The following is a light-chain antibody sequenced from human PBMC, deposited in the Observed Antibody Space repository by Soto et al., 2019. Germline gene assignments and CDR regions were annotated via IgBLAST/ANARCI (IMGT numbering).Light chain of an antibody. Sequence: QSALTQPPSASGSPGQSVTISCTGTSSDVGGYNYVSWYQQHPGKAPKLMIYEVNKRPSVVPDRFSGSKSGNTASLTVSGRQAEDEADYYCCSYVAGNVWVFGGGTQLTVL. J-gene: IGLJ7*01. CDR2: EVN. V-gene: IGLV2-8*01. CDR1: SSDVGGYNY. CDR3: CSYVAGNVWV.